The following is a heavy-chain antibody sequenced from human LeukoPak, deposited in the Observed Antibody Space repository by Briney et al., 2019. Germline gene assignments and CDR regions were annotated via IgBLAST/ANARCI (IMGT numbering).Heavy chain of an antibody. CDR3: ARDILWFGEHYYGMDV. CDR1: GYTFTSYG. CDR2: ISAYNGNT. Sequence: ASVKVSCKASGYTFTSYGISWVRQAPGQGLEWMGWISAYNGNTNYAQKLQGRVTMTTDTSTSTAYMELRSLRSDDTAVYYCARDILWFGEHYYGMDVWDKGTTVTVSS. V-gene: IGHV1-18*04. D-gene: IGHD3-10*01. J-gene: IGHJ6*04.